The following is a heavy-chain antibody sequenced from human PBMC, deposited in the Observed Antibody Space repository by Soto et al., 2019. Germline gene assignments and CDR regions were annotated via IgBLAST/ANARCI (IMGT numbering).Heavy chain of an antibody. CDR3: AIWSNWNPLYYRGMDV. Sequence: QVQLLQSGAVVKKPGSSVKVSCKVSGGAFTNYSLNWVRHAPGQGLEWLGGIIPLHNTSNYSLKLLGRGSVTADISSNTVYMHLSGLTSDDTATYYCAIWSNWNPLYYRGMDVWGQGTTVTVSS. V-gene: IGHV1-69*06. CDR1: GGAFTNYS. J-gene: IGHJ6*02. CDR2: IIPLHNTS. D-gene: IGHD1-20*01.